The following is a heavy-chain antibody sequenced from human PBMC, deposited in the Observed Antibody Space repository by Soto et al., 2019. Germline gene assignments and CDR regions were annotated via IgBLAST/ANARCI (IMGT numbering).Heavy chain of an antibody. J-gene: IGHJ4*02. Sequence: SETLSLTCAVSGGSISSGGYSWSWIRQPPGKGLEWIGYIYHSGSTYYNPSLKSRVTISVDRSKNQSSLKLSSVTAADTAVYYCASEVRGAPHYWGQGTLVTVSS. CDR2: IYHSGST. D-gene: IGHD3-10*01. CDR3: ASEVRGAPHY. CDR1: GGSISSGGYS. V-gene: IGHV4-30-2*01.